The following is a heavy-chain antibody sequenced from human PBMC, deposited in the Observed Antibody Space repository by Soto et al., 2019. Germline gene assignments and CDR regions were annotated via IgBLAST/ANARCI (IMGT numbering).Heavy chain of an antibody. CDR1: GGTFSSYA. J-gene: IGHJ4*02. CDR3: ASDGGGIAAAY. V-gene: IGHV1-69*12. CDR2: IIPIFGTA. Sequence: QVQLVQSGAEVKKPGSSVKVSCKASGGTFSSYAISWVRQAPGQGLEWMGGIIPIFGTANYAEKFQGSVTITATESTSTAYMELSSMRSEDTAVYYCASDGGGIAAAYWGQGTLITVYS. D-gene: IGHD6-13*01.